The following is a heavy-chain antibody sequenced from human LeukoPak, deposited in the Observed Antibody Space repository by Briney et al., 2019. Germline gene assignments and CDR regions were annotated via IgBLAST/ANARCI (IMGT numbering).Heavy chain of an antibody. J-gene: IGHJ6*03. D-gene: IGHD3-10*01. CDR3: ARAAQPYYYGSGSLNYYYYMDV. V-gene: IGHV1-69*13. CDR1: GGTFSSYA. CDR2: IIPIFGTA. Sequence: SVKVSCKASGGTFSSYAISWVRQAPGQGLEWMGGIIPIFGTANYAQKFQGRVTITADESTSTAYMELSSLRSEDTAVYYCARAAQPYYYGSGSLNYYYYMDVWGKGTTVTISS.